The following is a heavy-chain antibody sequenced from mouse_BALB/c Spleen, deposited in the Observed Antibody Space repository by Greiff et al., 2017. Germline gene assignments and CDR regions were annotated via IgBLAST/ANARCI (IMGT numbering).Heavy chain of an antibody. Sequence: VKLMESGPGLVQPSQSLSITCTVSGFSLTSYGVHWVRQSPGKGLEWLGVIWSGGSTDYNAAFISRLSISKDNSKSQVFFKMNSLQANDTAIYYCATTVVADYYAMDYWGQGTSVTVSS. D-gene: IGHD1-1*01. J-gene: IGHJ4*01. CDR1: GFSLTSYG. CDR2: IWSGGST. V-gene: IGHV2-2*02. CDR3: ATTVVADYYAMDY.